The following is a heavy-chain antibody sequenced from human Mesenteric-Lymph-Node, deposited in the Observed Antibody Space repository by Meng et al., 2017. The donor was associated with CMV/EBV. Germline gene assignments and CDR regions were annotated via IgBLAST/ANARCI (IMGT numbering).Heavy chain of an antibody. J-gene: IGHJ4*02. CDR3: ARRLEGQLEH. CDR2: IIPIFGTA. Sequence: KVSCKASGGTFSSYAISWVRQAPGQGLERMGGIIPIFGTANYAQKFQGRVTITADKSTSTAYMELSSLRSEDTAVYYCARRLEGQLEHWGQGTLVTVSS. V-gene: IGHV1-69*06. D-gene: IGHD1-1*01. CDR1: GGTFSSYA.